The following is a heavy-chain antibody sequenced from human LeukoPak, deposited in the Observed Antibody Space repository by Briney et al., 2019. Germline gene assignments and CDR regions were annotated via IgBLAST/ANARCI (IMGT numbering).Heavy chain of an antibody. CDR1: GFTFSDYW. CDR3: ARRGGSSPRQSPIDY. CDR2: IKQDGSQR. J-gene: IGHJ4*02. Sequence: PGGSLRLSCTASGFTFSDYWMTWVRQAPGKGPEWVANIKQDGSQRYYVDSVRGRFTISRDNAKNSLFLQMNGLRAEDTAVYYCARRGGSSPRQSPIDYWGQGTLVTVSS. D-gene: IGHD6-6*01. V-gene: IGHV3-7*01.